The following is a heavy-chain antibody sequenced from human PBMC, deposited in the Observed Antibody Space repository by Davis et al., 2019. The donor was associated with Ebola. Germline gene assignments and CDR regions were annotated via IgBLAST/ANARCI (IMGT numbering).Heavy chain of an antibody. CDR2: IKSKTDGGTA. CDR3: ARYYYDSSTSRRPGFDP. Sequence: GGSLRLSCKGSGYTFSSFWMNWVRQAPGKGLEWVGRIKSKTDGGTADYAAPVKGRFTISRDDSKNTVYLQMNSLKTEDTGMYFCARYYYDSSTSRRPGFDPWGQGTLVTVSS. V-gene: IGHV3-15*07. CDR1: GYTFSSFW. D-gene: IGHD3-22*01. J-gene: IGHJ5*02.